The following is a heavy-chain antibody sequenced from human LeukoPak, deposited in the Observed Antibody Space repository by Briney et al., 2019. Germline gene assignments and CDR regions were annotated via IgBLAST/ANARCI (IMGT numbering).Heavy chain of an antibody. J-gene: IGHJ4*02. CDR3: ASLRFLEWDFDY. CDR2: ISSSGSTI. CDR1: GFTFSDYY. V-gene: IGHV3-11*04. Sequence: GGSLRLSCAASGFTFSDYYMSWIRQAPGKGLEWVSYISSSGSTIYYADSVKGRFTISRDNAKNSLYLQMNSLRAEDTAVYYCASLRFLEWDFDYWGQGTLVTVSS. D-gene: IGHD3-3*01.